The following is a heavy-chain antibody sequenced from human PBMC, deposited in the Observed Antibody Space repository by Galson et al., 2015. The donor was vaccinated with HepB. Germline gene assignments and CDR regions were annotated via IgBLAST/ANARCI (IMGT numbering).Heavy chain of an antibody. CDR2: INHSGST. CDR3: ARCPSTYYDFWSGYRSNYYGMDV. CDR1: GGSFSGYY. V-gene: IGHV4-34*01. Sequence: SETLSLTCAVYGGSFSGYYWSWIRQPPGKGLEWIGEINHSGSTNYNPSLKSRVTISVDTSKNQFSLKLSSVTAADTAVYYCARCPSTYYDFWSGYRSNYYGMDVWGQGTTVTVSS. D-gene: IGHD3-3*01. J-gene: IGHJ6*02.